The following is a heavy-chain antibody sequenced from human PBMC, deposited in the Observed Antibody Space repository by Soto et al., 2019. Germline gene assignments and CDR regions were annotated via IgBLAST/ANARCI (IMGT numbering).Heavy chain of an antibody. V-gene: IGHV6-1*01. CDR1: GDSVSNNGAT. CDR2: AYYRSRWLY. D-gene: IGHD2-15*01. J-gene: IGHJ4*02. Sequence: QVQLQQSGPGLVKPSQTVSLTCAICGDSVSNNGATWNWIMQSPSRGLEWLGRAYYRSRWLYDYATSVRGRITINPDTSKNRFSLQLNSVTPEDTAVYYCARDPPDFNSGFDYWGQGTPVTVSS. CDR3: ARDPPDFNSGFDY.